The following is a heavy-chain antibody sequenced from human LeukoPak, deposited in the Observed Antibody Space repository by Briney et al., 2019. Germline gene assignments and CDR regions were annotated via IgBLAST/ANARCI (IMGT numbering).Heavy chain of an antibody. V-gene: IGHV3-23*01. D-gene: IGHD6-13*01. Sequence: GGSLRLSCAASGFTFSSYAMSWVRQAPGKGLEWVSTISGSGGNTYYADSVKGRFTISRDNSKSTLYLQMNSLRVVDTAVYYCAKPMTPTYSSSLVSYYFDYWGQGTLVTVSS. CDR1: GFTFSSYA. CDR3: AKPMTPTYSSSLVSYYFDY. J-gene: IGHJ4*02. CDR2: ISGSGGNT.